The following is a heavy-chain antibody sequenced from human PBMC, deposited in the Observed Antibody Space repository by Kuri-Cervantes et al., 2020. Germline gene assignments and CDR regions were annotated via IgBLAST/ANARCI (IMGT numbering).Heavy chain of an antibody. V-gene: IGHV3-23*01. D-gene: IGHD4-17*01. J-gene: IGHJ6*02. CDR3: AREAVTTYYYYGMDV. CDR1: GFTFSSYA. Sequence: GESLKISCAASGFTFSSYAMHWVRQAPGKGLEWVSAISGSGGSTYYADSVKGRFTISRDNSKNTLYLQMNSLRAEDTAVYYCAREAVTTYYYYGMDVWGQGTTVTVSS. CDR2: ISGSGGST.